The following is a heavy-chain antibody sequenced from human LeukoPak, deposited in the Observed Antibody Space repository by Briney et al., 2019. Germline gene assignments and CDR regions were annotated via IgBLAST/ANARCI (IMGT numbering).Heavy chain of an antibody. CDR2: INKDGGEK. CDR1: GFTFSSYW. D-gene: IGHD1-26*01. V-gene: IGHV3-7*03. Sequence: GGSLRLSCAASGFTFSSYWMSWVRQAPGKGLEWVANINKDGGEKYYVDSVEGRFTISRDNAKNSLYLQMNSLRADDTAVYYCVKDSPPRYSGSPPAYWGQGTLVTVSS. CDR3: VKDSPPRYSGSPPAY. J-gene: IGHJ4*02.